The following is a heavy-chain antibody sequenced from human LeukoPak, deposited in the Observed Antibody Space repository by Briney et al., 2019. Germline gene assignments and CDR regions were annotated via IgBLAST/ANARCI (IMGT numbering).Heavy chain of an antibody. CDR3: ARESSWYHHFDY. CDR1: GGSFSGYY. Sequence: SETLSLTCAVYGGSFSGYYWSWIRQPPGKGLEWIGEINHSGSTNYNPSLKSRVTISVDTSKNQFSLKLSSATAADTAVYYCARESSWYHHFDYWGQGTLVTVSS. V-gene: IGHV4-34*01. CDR2: INHSGST. D-gene: IGHD6-13*01. J-gene: IGHJ4*02.